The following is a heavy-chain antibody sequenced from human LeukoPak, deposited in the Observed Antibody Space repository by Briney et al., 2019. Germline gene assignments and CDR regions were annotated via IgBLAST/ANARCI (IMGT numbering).Heavy chain of an antibody. J-gene: IGHJ5*02. CDR3: ARDLGQYYDTSDNWFDP. CDR1: GFTFSTYG. V-gene: IGHV3-30*02. Sequence: GGSLRLSCAASGFTFSTYGMHWVRQAPGKGLEWVSFIRYDGSRKYYADSVKGRFTISRDNSKNTLYLQMNSLRAEDTAVYYCARDLGQYYDTSDNWFDPWGQGTLVTVSS. D-gene: IGHD3-22*01. CDR2: IRYDGSRK.